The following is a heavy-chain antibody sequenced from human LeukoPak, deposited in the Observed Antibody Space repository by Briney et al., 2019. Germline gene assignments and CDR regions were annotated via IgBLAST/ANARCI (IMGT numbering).Heavy chain of an antibody. J-gene: IGHJ4*02. CDR3: ARGWGLVGATTGNFDY. Sequence: ASVKVPCKASGYTFTSYGISWVRQAPGQGLEWMGWISAYNGNTNYAQKLQGRVTMTTDTSTSTAYMELRSLRSDDTAVYYCARGWGLVGATTGNFDYWGQGTLVTVSS. CDR1: GYTFTSYG. D-gene: IGHD1-26*01. CDR2: ISAYNGNT. V-gene: IGHV1-18*01.